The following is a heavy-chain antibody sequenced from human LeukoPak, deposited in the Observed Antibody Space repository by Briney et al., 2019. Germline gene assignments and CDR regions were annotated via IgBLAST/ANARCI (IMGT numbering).Heavy chain of an antibody. Sequence: GGSLRLSCAASGFTFSSYAMSWVRQAPGKGLEWVSAISGSGGSTYYADSVKGRFTISRDNSKNTLYLQMNSLRAEDTAVYYCAKGRPIQTGTTSCIDYWGQGTLVTVSS. CDR3: AKGRPIQTGTTSCIDY. CDR1: GFTFSSYA. J-gene: IGHJ4*02. V-gene: IGHV3-23*01. CDR2: ISGSGGST. D-gene: IGHD1-7*01.